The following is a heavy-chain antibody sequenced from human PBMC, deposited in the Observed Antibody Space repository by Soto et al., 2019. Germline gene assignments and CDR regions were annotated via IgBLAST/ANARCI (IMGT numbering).Heavy chain of an antibody. CDR2: ISSRSTNI. D-gene: IGHD3-22*01. J-gene: IGHJ4*02. CDR3: AKFTEHGYSSFWYYFEY. Sequence: PGGSLRLSCVGSGFTFSGYSMAWVRQAPGRGLEWVASISSRSTNIDYADSVKGRFTISRDNAKNLVSLQMSSLRAEDTAVYYCAKFTEHGYSSFWYYFEYWGQGNLVPVSS. V-gene: IGHV3-21*06. CDR1: GFTFSGYS.